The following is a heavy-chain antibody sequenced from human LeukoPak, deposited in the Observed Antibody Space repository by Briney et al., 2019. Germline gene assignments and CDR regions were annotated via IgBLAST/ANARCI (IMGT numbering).Heavy chain of an antibody. CDR3: AREWEMATTQDHTFDPRD. D-gene: IGHD5-24*01. J-gene: IGHJ4*02. CDR2: INPNSGGT. V-gene: IGHV1-2*02. CDR1: GYTFTGYY. Sequence: ASVKVSCTASGYTFTGYYMHWVRQAPGQGLEWMGWINPNSGGTNYAQKFQGRVTMTWDTSISTAYMELSRLRSDDTAVYYCAREWEMATTQDHTFDPRDWGQGTLVTVSS.